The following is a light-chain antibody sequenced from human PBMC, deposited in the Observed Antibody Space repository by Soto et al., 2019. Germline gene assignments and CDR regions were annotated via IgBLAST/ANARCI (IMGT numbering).Light chain of an antibody. J-gene: IGKJ4*01. CDR1: QDIATY. CDR2: AAS. V-gene: IGKV1-9*01. CDR3: QQYNNWLRGT. Sequence: IQMTQSPSSLSASVGNLVTITCQASQDIATYLAWYQQKPGKAPKLLIYAASTLQSGVPSRFRGSGSGTEFTLTISSLQSEDFAVYYCQQYNNWLRGTFGGGTKVDIK.